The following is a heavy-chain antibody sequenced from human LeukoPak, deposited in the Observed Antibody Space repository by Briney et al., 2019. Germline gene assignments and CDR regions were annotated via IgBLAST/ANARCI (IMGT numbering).Heavy chain of an antibody. CDR1: GYTLTELS. V-gene: IGHV1-24*01. Sequence: ASVKVSCKVSGYTLTELSMQWVRQAPGKGLEWMGVFDPEDGETIYAQKFQGRVTMTEDTSTDTAYMELSSLRSEDTAVYYCATAGYYYDGLDVWGQRTTVTVSS. CDR3: ATAGYYYDGLDV. CDR2: FDPEDGET. J-gene: IGHJ6*02.